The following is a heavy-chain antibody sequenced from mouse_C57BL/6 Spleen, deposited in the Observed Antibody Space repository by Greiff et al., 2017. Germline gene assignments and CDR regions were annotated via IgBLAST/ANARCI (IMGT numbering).Heavy chain of an antibody. Sequence: VQLQQSGPGLVQPSQSLSITCTVSGFSLTSYGVHWVRQPPGKGLEWLGVIWSGGSTDYNAAFISRLSISKDNSKSQVFFKMNSLQADDTAIYYCASTDEGLYAMDYWGQGTSVTVSS. J-gene: IGHJ4*01. CDR3: ASTDEGLYAMDY. D-gene: IGHD1-1*01. V-gene: IGHV2-4*01. CDR2: IWSGGST. CDR1: GFSLTSYG.